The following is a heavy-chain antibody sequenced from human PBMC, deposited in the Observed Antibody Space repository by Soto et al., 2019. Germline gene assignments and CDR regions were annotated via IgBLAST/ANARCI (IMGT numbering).Heavy chain of an antibody. CDR3: ARSSPLSRSYFDY. CDR2: INQDGSEK. V-gene: IGHV3-7*03. J-gene: IGHJ4*02. CDR1: GLTFSNYW. Sequence: GGSLRLSCAASGLTFSNYWMSWVRQAPGKGLEWVANINQDGSEKYSVDSAKGRFTISRDNAQNSLYLQMNSLRAEDTAVYSCARSSPLSRSYFDYWGQGALVTVPS.